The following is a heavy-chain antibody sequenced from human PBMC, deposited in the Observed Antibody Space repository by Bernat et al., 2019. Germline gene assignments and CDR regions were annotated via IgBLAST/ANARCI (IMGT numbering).Heavy chain of an antibody. Sequence: QVQLQESGPGLVKPSETLSLTCTVSAGSISSNNYFWGWIREPPGKGLEWIGSVYSSGSTYYNPCLKGRVTISVGTSKSQFSLWLGSVTGAGTGVYYCATPWRATYYYGSSGYYGWDAFDSWGQGTMVTVSS. CDR3: ATPWRATYYYGSSGYYGWDAFDS. V-gene: IGHV4-39*01. CDR1: AGSISSNNYF. J-gene: IGHJ3*02. D-gene: IGHD3-22*01. CDR2: VYSSGST.